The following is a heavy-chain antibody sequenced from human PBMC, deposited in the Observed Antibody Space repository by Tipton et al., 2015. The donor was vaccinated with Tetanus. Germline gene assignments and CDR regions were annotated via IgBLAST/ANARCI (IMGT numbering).Heavy chain of an antibody. J-gene: IGHJ4*02. V-gene: IGHV4-4*07. CDR1: GGSISSYY. CDR3: ASSSSSHRGGWYFDY. Sequence: GLVKPSETLSLTCTVSGGSISSYYWSWIRQPAGKGLEWIGRIYTSGSTNYNPSPKSRVTMSVDTPKNHFSLKLSSVTAADTAVYYCASSSSSHRGGWYFDYWGQGTLVTVSS. D-gene: IGHD6-6*01. CDR2: IYTSGST.